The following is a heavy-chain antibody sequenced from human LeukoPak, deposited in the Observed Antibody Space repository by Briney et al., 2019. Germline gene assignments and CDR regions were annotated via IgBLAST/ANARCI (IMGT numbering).Heavy chain of an antibody. Sequence: PSETLSLTCTVSGGSISSYYWSWIRQPPGKGLEWIGRIYTSGSTNYNPSLKSRVTISVDTSKNQFSLKLSSVTAADTAVYYCAREVTVVGDYFDYWGQGTLVTVSS. J-gene: IGHJ4*02. CDR1: GGSISSYY. CDR3: AREVTVVGDYFDY. D-gene: IGHD2-2*01. CDR2: IYTSGST. V-gene: IGHV4-4*08.